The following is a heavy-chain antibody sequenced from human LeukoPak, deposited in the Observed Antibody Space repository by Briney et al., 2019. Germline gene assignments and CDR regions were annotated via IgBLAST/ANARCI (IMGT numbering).Heavy chain of an antibody. CDR1: GYTFTSYG. J-gene: IGHJ4*02. CDR2: ISAYNGNT. CDR3: ARYSGYEYPERPFDY. D-gene: IGHD5-12*01. Sequence: GASVKVSCKASGYTFTSYGISWVRQAPGQGLEWMGWISAYNGNTNYAQKLQGRVTMTTNTSTSTAYMELRSLRSDDTAVYYCARYSGYEYPERPFDYWGQGTLVTVSS. V-gene: IGHV1-18*01.